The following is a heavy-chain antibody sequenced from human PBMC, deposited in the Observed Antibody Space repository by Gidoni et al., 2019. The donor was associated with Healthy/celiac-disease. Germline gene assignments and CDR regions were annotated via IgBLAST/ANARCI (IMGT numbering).Heavy chain of an antibody. CDR3: ATLPGYSSSWYFDY. D-gene: IGHD6-13*01. CDR1: GFTFSSYE. V-gene: IGHV3-48*03. J-gene: IGHJ4*02. CDR2: ISSSGSTI. Sequence: EVQLVESGGVSVQPGGSLRLSCAASGFTFSSYEMNWVRQAPGKGLEWVSYISSSGSTIYYADSVKGRFTISRDNAKNSLYLQMNSLRAEDTAVYYCATLPGYSSSWYFDYWGQGTLVTVSS.